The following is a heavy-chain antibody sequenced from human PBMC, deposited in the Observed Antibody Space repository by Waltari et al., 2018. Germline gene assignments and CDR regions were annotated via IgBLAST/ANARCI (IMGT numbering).Heavy chain of an antibody. J-gene: IGHJ5*02. CDR2: IQNSGTI. D-gene: IGHD3-22*01. V-gene: IGHV4-59*08. CDR3: ARGLGYSAWFDP. CDR1: GDPIKNYY. Sequence: QVELQESGPGLVKPSETLSLTCSVYGDPIKNYYWNWVRQSPGKAMEWIGFIQNSGTISYNPSLESRVTISVDTSKNQFFLNLNSVTAADTAVYYCARGLGYSAWFDPWGQGTLVTVSS.